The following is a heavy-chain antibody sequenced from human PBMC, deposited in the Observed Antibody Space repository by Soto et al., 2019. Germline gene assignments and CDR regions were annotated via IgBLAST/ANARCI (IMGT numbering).Heavy chain of an antibody. Sequence: QVQLVESGGGVVQPGRSLRLSCAASGFTFSSYAMHWVRQAPGKGLERVAVISYDGSNKYYADSVKGRFTISRDNSKNTLYLQMNSLRAEDTAVYYCARDRLRYNWNDFPYYYYGVDVWGQGTTVTVSS. V-gene: IGHV3-30-3*01. D-gene: IGHD1-1*01. CDR3: ARDRLRYNWNDFPYYYYGVDV. J-gene: IGHJ6*02. CDR1: GFTFSSYA. CDR2: ISYDGSNK.